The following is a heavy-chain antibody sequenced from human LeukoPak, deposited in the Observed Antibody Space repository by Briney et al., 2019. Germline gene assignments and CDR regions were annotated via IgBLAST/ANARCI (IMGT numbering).Heavy chain of an antibody. J-gene: IGHJ6*04. CDR3: ASTCSSTSCYGFHYGMDV. Sequence: PGGSLRLSCAASGFTFSSYWMSSVRQAPGKGREGVANIKQDVSEKYYVDSVKGRFTISRDNAKNSLYLQMNSLRAEDTAVYYCASTCSSTSCYGFHYGMDVWGKGTTVTVSS. CDR2: IKQDVSEK. CDR1: GFTFSSYW. V-gene: IGHV3-7*03. D-gene: IGHD2-2*01.